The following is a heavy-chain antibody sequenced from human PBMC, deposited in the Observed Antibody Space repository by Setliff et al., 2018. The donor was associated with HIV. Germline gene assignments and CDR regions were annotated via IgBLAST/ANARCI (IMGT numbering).Heavy chain of an antibody. V-gene: IGHV1-69*10. Sequence: SVKVSCKASGGTFSNYALSWVRQAPGQGLEWMGGIIPMLSIANYAQKFQDRLTITADESTSTAYMELSSLRSEDTAVYYCAREGEGSGWSRLDNWGQGTLVTVSS. CDR1: GGTFSNYA. D-gene: IGHD6-19*01. CDR2: IIPMLSIA. J-gene: IGHJ4*02. CDR3: AREGEGSGWSRLDN.